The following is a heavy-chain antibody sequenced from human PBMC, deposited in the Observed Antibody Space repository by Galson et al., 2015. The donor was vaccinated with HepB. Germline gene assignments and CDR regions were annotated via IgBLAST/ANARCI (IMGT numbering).Heavy chain of an antibody. CDR2: MYYSGST. Sequence: SEPLSLTCSVSGDSISSPYWSWIRQTPGKGLEWIGYMYYSGSTDYNPSLKSRVTISVDTSKNQFSLRLTSVTAADTAVYYCARYGRWNYGVVIPLDVWGKGTTVTVSS. D-gene: IGHD3-3*01. CDR3: ARYGRWNYGVVIPLDV. CDR1: GDSISSPY. V-gene: IGHV4-59*11. J-gene: IGHJ6*04.